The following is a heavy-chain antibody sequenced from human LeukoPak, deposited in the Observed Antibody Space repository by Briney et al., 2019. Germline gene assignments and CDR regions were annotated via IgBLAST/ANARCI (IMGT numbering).Heavy chain of an antibody. CDR3: AKIGIFWSHWDFDS. Sequence: ASVKLSCKPSAYTFTDYYTHWVRQAPGQGLEWMGGVDPRNGGTHYAQKLQVRVTITRDTSIITAYMELDSLASDDTATYYCAKIGIFWSHWDFDSSGQGTLVTVSS. V-gene: IGHV1-2*02. CDR1: AYTFTDYY. D-gene: IGHD3-3*01. CDR2: VDPRNGGT. J-gene: IGHJ4*02.